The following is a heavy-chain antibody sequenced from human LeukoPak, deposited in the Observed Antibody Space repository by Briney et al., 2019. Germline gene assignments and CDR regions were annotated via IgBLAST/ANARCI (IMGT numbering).Heavy chain of an antibody. Sequence: PGGSLRLSCAASGLAFTGYSMIWVRQAPGKGLEWLSFTNSGGSTIYYADSVKGRFTISRDNAKNTLYLQMNSLRADDTAVYYCATGRTAYDYWGQGTLVTVSS. CDR1: GLAFTGYS. D-gene: IGHD1-14*01. V-gene: IGHV3-48*04. CDR2: TNSGGSTI. J-gene: IGHJ4*02. CDR3: ATGRTAYDY.